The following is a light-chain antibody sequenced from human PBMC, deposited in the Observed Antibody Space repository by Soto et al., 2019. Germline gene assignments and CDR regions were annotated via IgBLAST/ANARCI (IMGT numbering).Light chain of an antibody. Sequence: EIVLTHSPGTLSLSQWEIATLSCRASQSVSSSYLAWYQQKPGQAPRLFIYAASIRATGIPDRFIGSGSATDFNLTISTLEPEDFAVYYCQQYGLSHRTIGRGTKVDIK. CDR2: AAS. CDR3: QQYGLSHRT. J-gene: IGKJ1*01. CDR1: QSVSSSY. V-gene: IGKV3-20*01.